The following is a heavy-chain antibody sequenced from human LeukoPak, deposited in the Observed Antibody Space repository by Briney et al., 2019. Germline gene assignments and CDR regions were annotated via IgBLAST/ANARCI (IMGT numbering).Heavy chain of an antibody. Sequence: SETLSLTCTVPGGSISSGDYYWSWLRQPPGKGLEWIGYIYYSGSTYYNPSLKSRVTISVATSKHPFSLKLSSVTAADTAVYYCARDSSGWPRDAFDIWGQGTMVTVSS. V-gene: IGHV4-30-4*08. J-gene: IGHJ3*02. CDR1: GGSISSGDYY. CDR2: IYYSGST. CDR3: ARDSSGWPRDAFDI. D-gene: IGHD6-19*01.